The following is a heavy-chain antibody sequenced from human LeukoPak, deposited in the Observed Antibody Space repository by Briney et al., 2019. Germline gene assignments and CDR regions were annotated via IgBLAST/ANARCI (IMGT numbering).Heavy chain of an antibody. Sequence: PGGSLRLSCAASGFTFSSYNMNWVRQAPGKGLEWVASISSRSNYIYYADSLKGRVTVSRDNARNSLFLQMTSLRAEDTAVYYCARDYLGFGESGFDYWGQGTLVTVSS. D-gene: IGHD3-10*01. CDR2: ISSRSNYI. J-gene: IGHJ4*02. V-gene: IGHV3-21*01. CDR3: ARDYLGFGESGFDY. CDR1: GFTFSSYN.